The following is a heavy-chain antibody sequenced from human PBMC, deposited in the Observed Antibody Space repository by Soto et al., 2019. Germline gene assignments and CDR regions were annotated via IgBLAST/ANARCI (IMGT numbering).Heavy chain of an antibody. CDR2: IYSGGST. J-gene: IGHJ1*01. D-gene: IGHD3-9*01. V-gene: IGHV3-66*01. CDR3: ARDLLPYDILTGFN. CDR1: GFTVSSNY. Sequence: EVQLVESGGGLVQPGGSLRLSCAASGFTVSSNYMSWVRQAPGKGLEWVSVIYSGGSTYYADSVKGRFTISRDNSKNTLYLQMNSLRAEDTAVYYCARDLLPYDILTGFNWGQGTLVTVSS.